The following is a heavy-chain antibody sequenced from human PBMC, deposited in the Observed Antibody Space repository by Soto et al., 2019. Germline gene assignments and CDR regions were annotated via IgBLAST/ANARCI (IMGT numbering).Heavy chain of an antibody. CDR2: IWYDGSNK. V-gene: IGHV3-33*08. CDR3: ARADCTGAYCYSWPFNYGVDV. D-gene: IGHD2-15*01. J-gene: IGHJ6*02. Sequence: GGSLRLSCTTSGFTLNTYGMHWVRQAPGKGLEWVAIIWYDGSNKYYADSVKGRFTISRDNSRNTLYLQMNSLRAEDTALYYCARADCTGAYCYSWPFNYGVDVWGQGTTVTVSS. CDR1: GFTLNTYG.